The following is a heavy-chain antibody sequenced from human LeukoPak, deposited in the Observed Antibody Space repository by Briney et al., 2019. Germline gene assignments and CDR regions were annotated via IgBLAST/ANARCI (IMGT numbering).Heavy chain of an antibody. CDR3: ANTHMTIFGHDYKYIDV. D-gene: IGHD3-9*01. CDR2: VTTNTGNP. V-gene: IGHV7-4-1*02. CDR1: GDTFTSYA. J-gene: IGHJ6*03. Sequence: ASVKVSCKASGDTFTSYAINWVRQAPGQGLEWMGWVTTNTGNPTYAQTFTGRFVFSLDTSISTAYLQISSLKAADTAVYYCANTHMTIFGHDYKYIDVWGKGTTVTVSS.